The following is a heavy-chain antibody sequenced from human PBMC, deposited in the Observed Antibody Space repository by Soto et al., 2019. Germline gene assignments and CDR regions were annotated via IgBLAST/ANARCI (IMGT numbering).Heavy chain of an antibody. CDR1: GGTFSSFS. J-gene: IGHJ6*02. CDR3: ALGNAMDV. CDR2: IMPIVGTA. Sequence: QVQLMQSGAEVKKPGSSVKVSCRASGGTFSSFSINWVRQAPGQGLEWMGGIMPIVGTASYAQKFQGRVTITADGSTSTAHMELSSLRSEDTAVYYCALGNAMDVWGQGTTVTVSS. D-gene: IGHD7-27*01. V-gene: IGHV1-69*01.